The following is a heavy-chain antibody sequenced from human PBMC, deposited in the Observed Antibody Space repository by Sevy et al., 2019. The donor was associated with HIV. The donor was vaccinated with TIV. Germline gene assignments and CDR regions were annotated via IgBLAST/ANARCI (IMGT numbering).Heavy chain of an antibody. CDR1: GFIFSRYS. Sequence: GGSLRLSCTVSGFIFSRYSMNWVRQAPGKGLEWISYTSGNSGAIYYPDSVKGRFTVSRDNANNALFQQMSSLKEDDTAVYYCARGPDCGGDCDVGFYYPLDVWGQGTTVTVSS. V-gene: IGHV3-48*02. J-gene: IGHJ6*02. D-gene: IGHD2-21*02. CDR3: ARGPDCGGDCDVGFYYPLDV. CDR2: TSGNSGAI.